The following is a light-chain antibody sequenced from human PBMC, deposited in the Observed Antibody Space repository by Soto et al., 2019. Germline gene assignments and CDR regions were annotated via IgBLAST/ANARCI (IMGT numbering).Light chain of an antibody. CDR2: GAS. J-gene: IGKJ1*01. CDR3: QQYGSSPPWT. Sequence: EIVLTQSPDTLSLSPGERATLSCRASQSVNSRYLAWYQQKLGQAPRLLIYGASSRAAGIPDRFSGSGSGTAFTLTISRLEPEDFAVYYCQQYGSSPPWTFGQGTKVEIK. V-gene: IGKV3-20*01. CDR1: QSVNSRY.